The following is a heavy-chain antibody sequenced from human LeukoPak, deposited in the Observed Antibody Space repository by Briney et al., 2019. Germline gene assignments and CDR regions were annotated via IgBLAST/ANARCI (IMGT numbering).Heavy chain of an antibody. V-gene: IGHV4-59*01. CDR1: GGSISSYY. CDR3: ARDKDYFDY. CDR2: IYYSGST. J-gene: IGHJ4*02. Sequence: PETLSLTCTVSGGSISSYYWSWIRQPPGKGLEWIGYIYYSGSTNYNPSLKSRVTISVDTSKNQFSLKLSSVTAADTSVYYCARDKDYFDYWGQGTLVTVSS.